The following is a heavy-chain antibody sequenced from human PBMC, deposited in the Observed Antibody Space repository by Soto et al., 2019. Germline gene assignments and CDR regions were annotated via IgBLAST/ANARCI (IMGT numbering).Heavy chain of an antibody. CDR3: ARGGWSLDY. V-gene: IGHV4-59*01. D-gene: IGHD6-19*01. J-gene: IGHJ4*02. CDR1: GGSISNNY. CDR2: IYYNGNT. Sequence: SETLSLTCTVSGGSISNNYWSWLRQPPGKGLEWIGYIYYNGNTDYNPSLKTRVTMSVDTSKNQFSLNLSSVTAADTAVYYCARGGWSLDYWGQGTLVTVSS.